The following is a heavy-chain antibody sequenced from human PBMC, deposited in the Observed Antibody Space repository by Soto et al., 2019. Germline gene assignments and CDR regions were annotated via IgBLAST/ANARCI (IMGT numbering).Heavy chain of an antibody. CDR2: IYFSGRI. Sequence: QVQLQESGPGLVKPSETLSLTCTVSGGSISNYYWSWIRQPPGKGLEWIGYIYFSGRINYNPSLTMRVTISEDTSKNQFSLKLSSVTAADTAVYYCARRPYDSSGYYYGLRAFDIWGQGTMVTVSS. D-gene: IGHD3-22*01. CDR1: GGSISNYY. CDR3: ARRPYDSSGYYYGLRAFDI. J-gene: IGHJ3*02. V-gene: IGHV4-59*01.